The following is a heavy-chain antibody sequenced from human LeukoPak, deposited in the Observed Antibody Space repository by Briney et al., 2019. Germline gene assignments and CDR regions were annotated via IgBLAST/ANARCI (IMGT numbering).Heavy chain of an antibody. CDR1: GFTFSSYA. CDR2: ISGSGGST. J-gene: IGHJ4*02. Sequence: GGSLRLSCAASGFTFSSYAMSRVRQAPGKGLEWVSAISGSGGSTYYADSVKGRFTISRDNSKNTLYLQMNSLRAEDTAVYYCAKDAARQWLVRGVFDYWGQGTLVTVSS. V-gene: IGHV3-23*01. CDR3: AKDAARQWLVRGVFDY. D-gene: IGHD6-19*01.